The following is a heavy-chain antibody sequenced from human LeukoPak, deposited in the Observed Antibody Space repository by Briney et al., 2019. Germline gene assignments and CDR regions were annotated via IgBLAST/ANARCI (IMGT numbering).Heavy chain of an antibody. V-gene: IGHV4-61*02. CDR2: IYTSGST. CDR3: ARVGCSSTSCYGWFYYMDV. D-gene: IGHD2-2*01. J-gene: IGHJ6*03. Sequence: TLSLTCTVSGGSISSGSYYWSWIRQPAGKGLEWIGRIYTSGSTNYNPSLKSRVTISVDTSKNQFSLKLSSVTAADTAVYYCARVGCSSTSCYGWFYYMDVWGKGTTVTVSS. CDR1: GGSISSGSYY.